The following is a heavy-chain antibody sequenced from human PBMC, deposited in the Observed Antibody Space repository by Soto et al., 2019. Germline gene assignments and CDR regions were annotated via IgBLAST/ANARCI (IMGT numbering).Heavy chain of an antibody. CDR3: ARLVSGSVVGSSWDFDY. Sequence: ASVKVSCKASGYTFTRYPISWVRQAPGQGLEWMGWIDTSNGNTNYAQKVQGRVTMTTDTSTRTAYMELRSLRSDDTAIYFCARLVSGSVVGSSWDFDYWGQGTLVTVSS. CDR2: IDTSNGNT. J-gene: IGHJ4*02. CDR1: GYTFTRYP. D-gene: IGHD1-26*01. V-gene: IGHV1-18*01.